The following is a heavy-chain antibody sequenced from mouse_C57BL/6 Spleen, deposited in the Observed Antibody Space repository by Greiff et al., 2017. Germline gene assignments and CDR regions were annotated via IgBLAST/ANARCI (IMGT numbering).Heavy chain of an antibody. J-gene: IGHJ2*01. V-gene: IGHV5-4*01. Sequence: DVQLVESGGGLVQPGGSLKLSCAASGFTFSSYALSWVRQTPEKRLEWVATISDGGSYTYYPDNVQGRFTISRDNAKNNLYLQMSNLKSEDTAMYYCAREYYGSSFDLDYWGQGTTLTVSS. CDR1: GFTFSSYA. D-gene: IGHD1-1*01. CDR2: ISDGGSYT. CDR3: AREYYGSSFDLDY.